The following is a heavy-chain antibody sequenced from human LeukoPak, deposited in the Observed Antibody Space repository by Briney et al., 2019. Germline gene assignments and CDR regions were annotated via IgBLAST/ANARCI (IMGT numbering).Heavy chain of an antibody. CDR1: GGSISSYY. D-gene: IGHD2-21*01. CDR3: ASHIVVVKKYYYYYYMDV. CDR2: IYTSGST. Sequence: SETLSLTCTVSGGSISSYYWSWIRQPAGKGLEWIGRIYTSGSTNYNPSLESRVTMSVDTSKNQFSLKLSSVTAADTAVYYCASHIVVVKKYYYYYYMDVWGKGTTVTVSS. J-gene: IGHJ6*03. V-gene: IGHV4-4*07.